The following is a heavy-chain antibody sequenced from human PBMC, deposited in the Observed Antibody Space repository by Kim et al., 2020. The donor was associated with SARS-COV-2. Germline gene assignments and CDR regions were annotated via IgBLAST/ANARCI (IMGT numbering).Heavy chain of an antibody. J-gene: IGHJ4*02. CDR3: ARQEYSSGPSDY. CDR1: GGSISISYY. CDR2: MFYSGST. V-gene: IGHV4-39*01. D-gene: IGHD6-19*01. Sequence: SETLSLTCTVSGGSISISYYWGWIRQPPGKGLEWIGSMFYSGSTYYNPSLKSRVTISVDTSKNQFSMNLSSVTAADTAVYYCARQEYSSGPSDYWGQGTL.